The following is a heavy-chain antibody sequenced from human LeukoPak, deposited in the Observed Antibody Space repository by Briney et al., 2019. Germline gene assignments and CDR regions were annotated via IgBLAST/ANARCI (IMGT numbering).Heavy chain of an antibody. CDR3: ARDPGGRYCSGGSCYRFDP. CDR1: GGTFSSYA. V-gene: IGHV1-69*05. J-gene: IGHJ5*02. Sequence: SVKVSCKASGGTFSSYALSWVRQAPGQGLEWMGGIIPIFGTADYAQKFQGRVTMTRDTSTSTVYMELSSLRSEDTAVYYCARDPGGRYCSGGSCYRFDPWGQGTLVTVSS. D-gene: IGHD2-15*01. CDR2: IIPIFGTA.